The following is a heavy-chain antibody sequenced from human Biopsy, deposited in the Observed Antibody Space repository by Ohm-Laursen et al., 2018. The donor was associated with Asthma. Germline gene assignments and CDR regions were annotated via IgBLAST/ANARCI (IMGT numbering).Heavy chain of an antibody. V-gene: IGHV1-3*04. Sequence: ATVKISCKTSGYNFISFAIHWVRQAPGQRLEWTGWVNTGNGDTKYSQKFQGRVTITRDTSASTAYMELRSLRSEDTATYYCARTYYDFLTGQVKDVFGVWGQGTMVTVSS. CDR1: GYNFISFA. CDR3: ARTYYDFLTGQVKDVFGV. CDR2: VNTGNGDT. D-gene: IGHD3-9*01. J-gene: IGHJ3*01.